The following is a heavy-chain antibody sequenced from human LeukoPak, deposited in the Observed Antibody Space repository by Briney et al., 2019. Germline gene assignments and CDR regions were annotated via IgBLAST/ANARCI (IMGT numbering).Heavy chain of an antibody. J-gene: IGHJ4*02. V-gene: IGHV3-53*05. D-gene: IGHD3-22*01. CDR1: GFTVSSNY. Sequence: GGSLRLSCAASGFTVSSNYMSWVRQAPGKGLERVSVIYSGGSTYYAGSVKGRFTISRDNSKNTLYLQMNSLRAADTAVYYCAKDPTHYRVWDDYDSTVLSYWGQGTLVTVSS. CDR3: AKDPTHYRVWDDYDSTVLSY. CDR2: IYSGGST.